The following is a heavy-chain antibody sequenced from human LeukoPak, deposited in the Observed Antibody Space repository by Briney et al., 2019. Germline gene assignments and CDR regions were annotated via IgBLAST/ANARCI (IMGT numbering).Heavy chain of an antibody. Sequence: SETLSLTCSVSGDSVTSSYRNWIRQPPGKGLEWIGYASSDGTTNYNPSLRSRLIMSVDTAKNDISLNLTSVTAADTAIYYCARLDCLIEGCYNHWGRGTLVTVSS. D-gene: IGHD2-15*01. CDR1: GDSVTSSY. V-gene: IGHV4-59*08. CDR3: ARLDCLIEGCYNH. J-gene: IGHJ4*02. CDR2: ASSDGTT.